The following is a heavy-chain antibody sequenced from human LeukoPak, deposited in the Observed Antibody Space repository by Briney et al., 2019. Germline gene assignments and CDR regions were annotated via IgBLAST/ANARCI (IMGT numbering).Heavy chain of an antibody. D-gene: IGHD3-3*01. Sequence: PSETLPLTCAVYGGSFSGYYWRWIRQPPGKGLEWIGEINHSGSTNYNPSLKSRVTISVDTSKNQFSLKLSSVTAADTAVYYCARVITIFGGPNWFDPWGQGTLVTVSS. CDR1: GGSFSGYY. J-gene: IGHJ5*02. CDR3: ARVITIFGGPNWFDP. CDR2: INHSGST. V-gene: IGHV4-34*01.